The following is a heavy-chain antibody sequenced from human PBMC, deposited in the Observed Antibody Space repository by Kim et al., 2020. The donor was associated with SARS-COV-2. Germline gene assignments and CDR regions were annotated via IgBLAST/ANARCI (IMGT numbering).Heavy chain of an antibody. D-gene: IGHD3-10*01. V-gene: IGHV2-5*02. J-gene: IGHJ5*02. CDR3: AHDRGFGELFYNWFDP. CDR1: GFSLSTSGVG. CDR2: IYWDDDK. Sequence: SGPTLVKPTQTLTLTCTFSGFSLSTSGVGVGWIRQPPGKALEWLALIYWDDDKRYSPSLKSRLTITKDTSKNQVVLTMTNMDPVDTATYYCAHDRGFGELFYNWFDPWGQGTLVTVSS.